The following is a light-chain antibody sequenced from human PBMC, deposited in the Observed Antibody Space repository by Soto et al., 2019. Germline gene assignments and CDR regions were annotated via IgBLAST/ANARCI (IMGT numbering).Light chain of an antibody. J-gene: IGKJ5*01. CDR1: QRVSTSY. V-gene: IGKV3-20*01. CDR2: GTS. Sequence: ENVLTQSPGTLSLSPGESATLSCRASQRVSTSYFAWYQQKPGQAPRLLIYGTSNRATGFPDRFSGSGSGTDFTLTISRLEPEDFAVYYCQQYGSSPLTFGQGTRLEI. CDR3: QQYGSSPLT.